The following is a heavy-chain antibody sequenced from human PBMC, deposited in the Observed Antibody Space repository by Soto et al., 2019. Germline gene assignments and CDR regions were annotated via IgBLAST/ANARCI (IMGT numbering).Heavy chain of an antibody. CDR3: AKGSVLRVVEAPLAILGGVDV. CDR2: MSYDGSHE. CDR1: GFTFSSYG. D-gene: IGHD2-8*01. Sequence: GGSLRLSCVASGFTFSSYGMHWVRQAPGKGLEWVAVMSYDGSHEYYADSVKGRFTISRDNSKTILYLQMNSLRLEDTAVYYCAKGSVLRVVEAPLAILGGVDVWGQGAMVTVSS. J-gene: IGHJ6*02. V-gene: IGHV3-33*06.